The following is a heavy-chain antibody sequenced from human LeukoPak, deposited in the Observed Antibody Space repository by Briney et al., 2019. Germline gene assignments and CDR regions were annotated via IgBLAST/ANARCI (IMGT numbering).Heavy chain of an antibody. CDR2: ISSSGHRT. Sequence: GGSLRLSCAVSGFTFSSYAMAWVRQAPGKGLEWVSTISSSGHRTYHADSVKGRFTISRDTSKNTLYLQMNSLRAEDTAIYYCAKEGGLYDSGGYFDYWGQGTLVTVSS. D-gene: IGHD3-3*01. J-gene: IGHJ4*02. CDR3: AKEGGLYDSGGYFDY. CDR1: GFTFSSYA. V-gene: IGHV3-23*01.